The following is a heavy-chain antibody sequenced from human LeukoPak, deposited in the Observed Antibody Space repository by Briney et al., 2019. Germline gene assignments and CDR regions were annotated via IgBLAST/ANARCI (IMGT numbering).Heavy chain of an antibody. CDR3: ARVRDGDYGYIGFDP. Sequence: SQTLSLTCTVSGGSFSSGGYYWSWIRQHPGKGLEWIGYIYYSGRTYYNPSLKSRVTISVDTSKNQFPLKLSSVTAADTAVYHCARVRDGDYGYIGFDPWGQGTLVTVSS. D-gene: IGHD4-17*01. J-gene: IGHJ5*02. CDR2: IYYSGRT. CDR1: GGSFSSGGYY. V-gene: IGHV4-31*03.